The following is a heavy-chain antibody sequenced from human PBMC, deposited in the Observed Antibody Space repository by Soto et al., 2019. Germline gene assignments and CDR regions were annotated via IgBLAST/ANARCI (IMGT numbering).Heavy chain of an antibody. J-gene: IGHJ6*02. Sequence: AQLVESGGGVVQPGRSLRLSCEASGFSFKNYGMHWVRQAPGKGLEWVAVISYDATHKKYADSEEGRFTISRDNSKNTLYLQINSLRAEDTATYYCAKIEAVAGEIYYYAGMDVWGQGTTVTVSS. V-gene: IGHV3-30*18. D-gene: IGHD2-15*01. CDR1: GFSFKNYG. CDR3: AKIEAVAGEIYYYAGMDV. CDR2: ISYDATHK.